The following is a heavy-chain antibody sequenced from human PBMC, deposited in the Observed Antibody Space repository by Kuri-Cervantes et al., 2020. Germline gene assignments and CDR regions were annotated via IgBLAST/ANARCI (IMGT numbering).Heavy chain of an antibody. CDR1: GFTFSSYA. CDR2: ISGSGGST. D-gene: IGHD2-2*01. J-gene: IGHJ5*02. V-gene: IGHV3-23*01. Sequence: GGSLRLSCAASGFTFSSYAMSWVRQAPGKGLEWVSAISGSGGSTYYADSVKGRFTISRDNSKNTLYLQMNSLRAEDTAAYYCAKDRSRIVVGWFDPWGQGTLVTVSS. CDR3: AKDRSRIVVGWFDP.